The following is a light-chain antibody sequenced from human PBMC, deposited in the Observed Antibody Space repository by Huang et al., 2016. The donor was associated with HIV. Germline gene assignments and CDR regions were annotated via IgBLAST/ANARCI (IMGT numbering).Light chain of an antibody. Sequence: EIVMTQFPASLSVSPGERATLSCRASQSVSTRLAWYQQKPGQAPSRLIYDASSRATGIPARFSGSGSGTEFTLTISSLQSEDFAVYYCHQYNDWPLTFGGGTKVEI. J-gene: IGKJ4*01. CDR2: DAS. CDR3: HQYNDWPLT. V-gene: IGKV3D-15*01. CDR1: QSVSTR.